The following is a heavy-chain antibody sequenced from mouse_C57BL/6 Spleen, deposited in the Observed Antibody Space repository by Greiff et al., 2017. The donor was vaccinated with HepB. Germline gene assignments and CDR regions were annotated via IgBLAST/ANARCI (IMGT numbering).Heavy chain of an antibody. CDR3: ARAHITTGAMDY. D-gene: IGHD1-1*01. V-gene: IGHV5-16*01. CDR2: INYDGSST. J-gene: IGHJ4*01. CDR1: GFTFSDYY. Sequence: EVKLMESEGGLVQPGSSMKLSCTASGFTFSDYYMAWVRQVPEKGLEWVANINYDGSSTYYLDSLKSRFIISRDNAKNILYLQMSSLKSEDTATYYCARAHITTGAMDYWGQGTSVTVSS.